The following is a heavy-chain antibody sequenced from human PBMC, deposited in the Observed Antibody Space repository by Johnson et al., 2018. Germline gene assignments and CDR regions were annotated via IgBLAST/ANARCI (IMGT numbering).Heavy chain of an antibody. CDR3: ARNPYGSDGNYYYLYMDV. J-gene: IGHJ6*03. CDR2: INWNGDRT. Sequence: EVQLVETGGGVVRPGGSLRLSCAVSGFTFDDYAMSWVRQAPGKGLEWVSSINWNGDRTNYADSVEGRFTISRDNANNALFLQMDSLIAEDTALYNCARNPYGSDGNYYYLYMDVWGKGTTVTVSS. D-gene: IGHD6-25*01. CDR1: GFTFDDYA. V-gene: IGHV3-20*01.